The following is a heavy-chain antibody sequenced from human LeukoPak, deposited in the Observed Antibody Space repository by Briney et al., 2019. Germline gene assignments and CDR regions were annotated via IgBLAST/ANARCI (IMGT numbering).Heavy chain of an antibody. Sequence: ASVKVACKASGYTFTAYYMHWVRQAPGQGLEWMGWINPNSGDTNYAQKFQGRVTMTSDTSISTAYMELNRLTYDDTAVYYCARDRPHTDAWYEGRDYWGQGTLVTVSS. CDR1: GYTFTAYY. J-gene: IGHJ4*02. CDR3: ARDRPHTDAWYEGRDY. V-gene: IGHV1-2*02. D-gene: IGHD6-13*01. CDR2: INPNSGDT.